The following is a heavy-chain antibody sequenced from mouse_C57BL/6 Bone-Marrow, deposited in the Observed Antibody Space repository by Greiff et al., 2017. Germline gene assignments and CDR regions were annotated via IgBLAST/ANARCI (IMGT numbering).Heavy chain of an antibody. V-gene: IGHV1-26*01. Sequence: EVQLQQSGPELVKPGASVKISCKASGYTFTDYYMNWVKQSHGQSLEWIGDINPNNGGTSYNQKFKGKATLTVDKSSSTAYMELRSLTSEDSAVYYCARFRIYYYGSDAMDYWCQGTSVTVSS. CDR2: INPNNGGT. CDR3: ARFRIYYYGSDAMDY. D-gene: IGHD1-1*01. CDR1: GYTFTDYY. J-gene: IGHJ4*01.